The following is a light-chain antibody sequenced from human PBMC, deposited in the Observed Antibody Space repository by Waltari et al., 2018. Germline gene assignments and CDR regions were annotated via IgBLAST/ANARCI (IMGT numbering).Light chain of an antibody. Sequence: IMLTQSPGTLSLSPGERATLSCRASQSISRYLAWYQKKPGQAPRLLIYGASTRATGIPDRVSGSDSGTDFSLTISGLEPEDSAVYYCQHHFRLPATFGQGTKVEIK. J-gene: IGKJ1*01. CDR2: GAS. V-gene: IGKV3-20*01. CDR3: QHHFRLPAT. CDR1: QSISRY.